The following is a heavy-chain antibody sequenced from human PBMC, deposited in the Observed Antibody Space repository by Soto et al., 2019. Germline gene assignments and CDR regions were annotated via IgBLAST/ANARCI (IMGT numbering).Heavy chain of an antibody. J-gene: IGHJ4*02. CDR1: GGAISSNY. V-gene: IGHV4-59*01. Sequence: SETLSLTCTVSGGAISSNYWSWIRQPPGKGLEWIGYINHSGSTNYNPSLMSRVTISVDTSKNQFSLKLRSVTAADTAVYYCARTGNSGYFWSVDYWGQGTLLTVSS. CDR3: ARTGNSGYFWSVDY. D-gene: IGHD3-22*01. CDR2: INHSGST.